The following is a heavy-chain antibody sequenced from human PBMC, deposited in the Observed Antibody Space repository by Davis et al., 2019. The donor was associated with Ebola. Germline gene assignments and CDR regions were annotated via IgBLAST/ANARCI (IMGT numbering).Heavy chain of an antibody. D-gene: IGHD6-19*01. V-gene: IGHV1-46*01. CDR2: INPSGGST. J-gene: IGHJ6*02. Sequence: AASVTVSCKASGYTFTGYYMHWVRQAPGQGLEWMGIINPSGGSTSYAQKFQGRVTMTRDTSTSTVYMELSSLRSEDTAVYYCARVLAVAYYGMDVWGQGTTVTVSS. CDR1: GYTFTGYY. CDR3: ARVLAVAYYGMDV.